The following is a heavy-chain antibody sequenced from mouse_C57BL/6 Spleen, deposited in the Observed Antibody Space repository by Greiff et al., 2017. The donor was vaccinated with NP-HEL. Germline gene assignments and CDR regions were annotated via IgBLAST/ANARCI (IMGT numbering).Heavy chain of an antibody. Sequence: QVHVKQSGAELVRPGTSVKMSCKASGYTFTNYWIGWAKQRPGHGLEWIGDIYPGGGYTNYNEKFKGKATLTADKSSSTAYMQFSSLTSEDSAIYYCARTGAYRGYFDYWGQGTTLTVSS. J-gene: IGHJ2*01. V-gene: IGHV1-63*01. CDR1: GYTFTNYW. D-gene: IGHD3-1*01. CDR2: IYPGGGYT. CDR3: ARTGAYRGYFDY.